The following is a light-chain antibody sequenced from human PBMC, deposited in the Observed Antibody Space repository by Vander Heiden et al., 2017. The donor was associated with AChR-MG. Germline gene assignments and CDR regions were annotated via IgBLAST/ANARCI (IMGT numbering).Light chain of an antibody. CDR1: KLGDIY. CDR2: QDK. J-gene: IGLJ1*01. V-gene: IGLV3-1*01. Sequence: SYELTQPPSLSVSPGQTASITCSGHKLGDIYVSWHQLKPGQPPILVIYQDKQRPSGIPDRFSGSNSGNTATLTITGTQTLDEADYYCQAWDGNTFVFGPGTKVTVL. CDR3: QAWDGNTFV.